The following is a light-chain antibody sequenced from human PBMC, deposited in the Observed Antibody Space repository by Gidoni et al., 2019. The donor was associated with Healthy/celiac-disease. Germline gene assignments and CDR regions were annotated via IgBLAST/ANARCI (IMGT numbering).Light chain of an antibody. J-gene: IGKJ1*01. V-gene: IGKV1-5*03. CDR2: KAS. CDR3: QQYNSYPWT. Sequence: DIQMTQSPSTLSASVGGRVTITCRASLRISSWLAWYQQKPGKAPKLLIYKASSLESGVPSSFSGSGSGTEFTLAISRLQPDDFATYYCQQYNSYPWTFGQGTKVEIK. CDR1: LRISSW.